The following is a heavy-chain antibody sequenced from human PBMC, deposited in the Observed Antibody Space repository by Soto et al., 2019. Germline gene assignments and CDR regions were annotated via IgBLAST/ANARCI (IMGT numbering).Heavy chain of an antibody. CDR3: ARGIVATTYYFDY. J-gene: IGHJ4*02. D-gene: IGHD5-12*01. V-gene: IGHV4-61*01. CDR2: IYYSGST. Sequence: PSETLSLTCTVSGGSVSSGSYYWSWIRQPPGKGLEWIGYIYYSGSTNYNPSLKSRVTISVDTSKNQFSLKLSSVTAADTAVYYCARGIVATTYYFDYWGQGTSVTSPQ. CDR1: GGSVSSGSYY.